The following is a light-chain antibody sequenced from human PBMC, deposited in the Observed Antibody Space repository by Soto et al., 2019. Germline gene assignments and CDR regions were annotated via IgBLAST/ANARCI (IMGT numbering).Light chain of an antibody. J-gene: IGLJ1*01. V-gene: IGLV2-8*01. CDR2: EVS. Sequence: QSALTQPPSASGSPGQSVTISCTGTSSDVGRYNYISWYQQRPGKAPKLIIYEVSKRPSGVPDRLSGFKHGNTASLTVSGPQAEDEADYYCSSYAGNSRYVFGTGTKVTVL. CDR3: SSYAGNSRYV. CDR1: SSDVGRYNY.